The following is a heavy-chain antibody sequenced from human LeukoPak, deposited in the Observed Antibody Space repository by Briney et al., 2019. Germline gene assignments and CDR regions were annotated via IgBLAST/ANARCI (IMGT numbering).Heavy chain of an antibody. CDR1: GFTFNIYW. CDR2: INGDGSST. Sequence: PGGSLRLSCAASGFTFNIYWMHWVRQAPGKGLVWVSRINGDGSSTSSADSVKGRFTISRDNAKNSLYLQMNSLRAEDTALYYCARDRKEQQLVHFDYWGQGTLVTVSS. CDR3: ARDRKEQQLVHFDY. V-gene: IGHV3-74*01. J-gene: IGHJ4*02. D-gene: IGHD6-13*01.